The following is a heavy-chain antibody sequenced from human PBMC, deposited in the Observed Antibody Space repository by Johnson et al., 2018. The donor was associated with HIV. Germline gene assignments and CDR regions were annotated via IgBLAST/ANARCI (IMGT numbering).Heavy chain of an antibody. CDR1: GFTFDDYD. V-gene: IGHV3-20*04. Sequence: VQLVESGGNVVRPGGSLRLSCAASGFTFDDYDMSWVRQAPGKGLEWVSGINWNGGSTGYADSVKGRFTISRDTAKNSLYLQMNSLRAEDTAVYYCARERSGWYGDAFDIWGQGTMVTVSS. D-gene: IGHD6-19*01. J-gene: IGHJ3*02. CDR2: INWNGGST. CDR3: ARERSGWYGDAFDI.